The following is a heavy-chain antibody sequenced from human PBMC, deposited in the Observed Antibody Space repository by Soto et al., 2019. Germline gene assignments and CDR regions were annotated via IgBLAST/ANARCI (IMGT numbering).Heavy chain of an antibody. Sequence: GGSLRLSCAASGFTFSSYSMNWVRQAPGKGLEWVSSISSSSSCIYYADSVKGRFTISRDNAKNSLYLQMNSLRAEDTAVYYCASLSSSISDLDYWGQGTLVTVSS. CDR1: GFTFSSYS. V-gene: IGHV3-21*01. CDR2: ISSSSSCI. CDR3: ASLSSSISDLDY. D-gene: IGHD6-6*01. J-gene: IGHJ4*02.